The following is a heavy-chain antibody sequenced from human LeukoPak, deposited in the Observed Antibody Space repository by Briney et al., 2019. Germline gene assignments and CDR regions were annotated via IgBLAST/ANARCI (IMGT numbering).Heavy chain of an antibody. V-gene: IGHV3-23*01. CDR3: AKVLRYFDWLEDGMDV. CDR1: GLTFSGYA. Sequence: GVSLRLSCAASGLTFSGYAMSWVRQAPGKGLEWVSAISGSGGSTYYADSVKGRFTISRDNSKNTLYLQMNSLRAEDTAVYYCAKVLRYFDWLEDGMDVWGQGTTVTVSS. J-gene: IGHJ6*02. CDR2: ISGSGGST. D-gene: IGHD3-9*01.